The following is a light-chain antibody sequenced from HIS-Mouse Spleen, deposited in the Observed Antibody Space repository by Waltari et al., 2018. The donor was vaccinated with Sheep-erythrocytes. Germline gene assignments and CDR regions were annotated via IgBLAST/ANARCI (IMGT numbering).Light chain of an antibody. CDR3: CSYAGSSTLV. Sequence: QSALTQPRSVSGSPGQSVTISCTGTSSDVGGYNYVSWYQQHPGKAPKLMIYEVSKRPSGFPVRFSGSKSGNTASLTVSGLQAEDEADYYCCSYAGSSTLVFGGGTKLTVL. CDR2: EVS. V-gene: IGLV2-11*01. J-gene: IGLJ2*01. CDR1: SSDVGGYNY.